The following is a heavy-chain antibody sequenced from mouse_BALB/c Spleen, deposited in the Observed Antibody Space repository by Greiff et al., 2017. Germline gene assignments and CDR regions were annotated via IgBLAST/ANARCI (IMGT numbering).Heavy chain of an antibody. D-gene: IGHD2-1*01. CDR2: INPSNGGT. J-gene: IGHJ4*01. Sequence: QVQLKQPGAELVKPGASVKLSCKASGYTFTSYYMYWVKQRPGQGLEWIGGINPSNGGTNFNEKFKSKATLTVDKSSSTAYMQLSSLTSEDSAVYYCTRSRYGNYAMDYWGQGTSVTVSS. V-gene: IGHV1S81*02. CDR3: TRSRYGNYAMDY. CDR1: GYTFTSYY.